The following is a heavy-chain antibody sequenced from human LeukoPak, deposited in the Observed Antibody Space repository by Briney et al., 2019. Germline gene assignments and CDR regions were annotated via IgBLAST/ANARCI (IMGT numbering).Heavy chain of an antibody. CDR1: GYTFTNYD. Sequence: ASVKVSCEASGYTFTNYDINWVRQATGQGLEWMGWVSPYSGNTGYAQRFQGRITMTRNTSIITAYMELSSLRSEDTAVYYCARPRYGSGSYDVWGQGTLVTVSS. CDR3: ARPRYGSGSYDV. CDR2: VSPYSGNT. J-gene: IGHJ4*02. V-gene: IGHV1-8*01. D-gene: IGHD3-10*01.